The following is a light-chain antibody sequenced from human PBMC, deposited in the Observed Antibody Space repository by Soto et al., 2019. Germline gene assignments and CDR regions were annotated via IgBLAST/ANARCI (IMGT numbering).Light chain of an antibody. CDR1: SSDVRGYNS. J-gene: IGLJ1*01. CDR3: NSYRHSTTLV. Sequence: QSALTQPASVSGSPGQSITISCTGTSSDVRGYNSVSWFQQQPSKAPKLIIYEGSHRPSGVAIRFSGSKSGNTASLTISGLQSEYEADYYCNSYRHSTTLVFGPGTQLTVL. CDR2: EGS. V-gene: IGLV2-14*01.